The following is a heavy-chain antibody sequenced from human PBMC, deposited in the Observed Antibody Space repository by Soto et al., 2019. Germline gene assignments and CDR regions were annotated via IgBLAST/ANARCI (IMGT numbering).Heavy chain of an antibody. D-gene: IGHD2-8*02. Sequence: GASVKVSCKSSGYTFTTYDINWVRQAPGQGLEWIGWMNPYSGKTAYAQKVRDRVTMTRDASISTAHLELSGLLSEDSALYFCARARGHTTGPDPYYFDSWGQGTQVTVSS. CDR1: GYTFTTYD. CDR3: ARARGHTTGPDPYYFDS. CDR2: MNPYSGKT. V-gene: IGHV1-8*01. J-gene: IGHJ4*02.